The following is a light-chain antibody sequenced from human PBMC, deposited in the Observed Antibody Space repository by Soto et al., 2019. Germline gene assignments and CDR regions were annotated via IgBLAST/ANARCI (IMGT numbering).Light chain of an antibody. CDR3: QSYDSSLSGSV. CDR2: GNS. V-gene: IGLV1-40*01. J-gene: IGLJ2*01. CDR1: SSNIGAGYD. Sequence: QSALTQPPSVSGAPGQRVTISCTGSSSNIGAGYDVHWYQQLPGTAPKLLIYGNSNRPSGVPDRFSGSKSGTSASLAITVFQAEDEANYYCQSYDSSLSGSVFGGGTKLTVL.